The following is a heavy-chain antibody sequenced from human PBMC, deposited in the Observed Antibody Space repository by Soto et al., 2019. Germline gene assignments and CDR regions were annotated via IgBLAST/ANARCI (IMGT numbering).Heavy chain of an antibody. V-gene: IGHV1-69*13. D-gene: IGHD6-19*01. CDR2: IIPIFGTA. Sequence: SVKVSCKASGGTFSSYAISWVRQAPGQGLEWMGGIIPIFGTANYAQKFQGRVTITADESTSTAYMELSSLRSDDTGVYYCARYFSSGSPEDIQHRSQGTPVPVS. CDR3: ARYFSSGSPEDIQH. J-gene: IGHJ1*01. CDR1: GGTFSSYA.